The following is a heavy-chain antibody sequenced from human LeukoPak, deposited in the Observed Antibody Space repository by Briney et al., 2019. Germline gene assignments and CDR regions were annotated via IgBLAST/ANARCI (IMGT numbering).Heavy chain of an antibody. V-gene: IGHV1-46*01. CDR3: AIYSSSSVGDY. J-gene: IGHJ4*02. CDR1: GYTFTSYY. D-gene: IGHD6-6*01. CDR2: INPSGGST. Sequence: ASVKVSCKASGYTFTSYYMHWARQAPGQGLEWMGIINPSGGSTSYAQKFQGRVTMTRDMSTSTVYMELSSLRSEDTAVYYCAIYSSSSVGDYWGQGTLVTVSS.